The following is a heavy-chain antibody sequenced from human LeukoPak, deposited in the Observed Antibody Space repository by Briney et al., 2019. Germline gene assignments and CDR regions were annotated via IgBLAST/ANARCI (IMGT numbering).Heavy chain of an antibody. V-gene: IGHV3-15*01. CDR1: GFAFSDAW. D-gene: IGHD2-15*01. Sequence: PGGSLRLSCVGSGFAFSDAWMSWVRQAPGKGLEWVGRIKSKSDGGTIDYAAPVKGRFTISRDDSRNTLYLQMNSLKTEDTAVYYCTTRRQDGWWGQGTLVTVS. CDR2: IKSKSDGGTI. CDR3: TTRRQDGW. J-gene: IGHJ4*02.